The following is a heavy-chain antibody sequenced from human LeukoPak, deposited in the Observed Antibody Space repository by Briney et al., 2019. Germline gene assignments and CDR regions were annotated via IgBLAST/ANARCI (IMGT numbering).Heavy chain of an antibody. Sequence: GGSLRLSCAASGFTVSSNYMSWVRQAPGKGLEWVSVIYSGGTTYYADSVKGRFTISRDNSKNTLYLQMNSLRAEDTAIYYCAKTGNPATGDYWGQGTLVTVSS. V-gene: IGHV3-53*01. CDR2: IYSGGTT. J-gene: IGHJ4*02. D-gene: IGHD1-1*01. CDR1: GFTVSSNY. CDR3: AKTGNPATGDY.